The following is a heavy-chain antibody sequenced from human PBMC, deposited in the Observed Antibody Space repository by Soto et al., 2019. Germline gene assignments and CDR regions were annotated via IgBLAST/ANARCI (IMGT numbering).Heavy chain of an antibody. CDR2: INHSGST. D-gene: IGHD2-8*02. CDR3: ARDKITGIFDY. Sequence: SETLSLTCAVSGGSISSSNWWSWVRQPPGKGLEWIGEINHSGSTNYNPSLKSRVTISVDTSKNQFSLTLTSVTAADTAVYYCARDKITGIFDYWGQGTLVTVSS. CDR1: GGSISSSNW. V-gene: IGHV4-4*02. J-gene: IGHJ4*02.